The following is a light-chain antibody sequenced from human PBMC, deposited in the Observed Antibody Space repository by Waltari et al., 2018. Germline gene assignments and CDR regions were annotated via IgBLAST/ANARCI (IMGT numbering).Light chain of an antibody. Sequence: TCRASHGISTSLAWYQQKPGTAPMLLLYTASRLKSGVPSRFSGSGSGTDYTLTISSLQPEDFATYDCLQYYDGPQTFGQGTKVEMK. J-gene: IGKJ1*01. CDR2: TAS. CDR3: LQYYDGPQT. V-gene: IGKV1-NL1*01. CDR1: HGISTS.